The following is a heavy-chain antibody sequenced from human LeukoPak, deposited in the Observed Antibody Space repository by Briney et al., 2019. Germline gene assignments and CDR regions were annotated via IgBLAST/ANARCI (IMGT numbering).Heavy chain of an antibody. V-gene: IGHV5-51*01. J-gene: IGHJ4*02. D-gene: IGHD6-13*01. CDR3: ARLRYSSSWYEPYDY. Sequence: HGESLKISCKGSGYSFTSYWIGWVRQMPGKGLEWMGIIYPGDSDTRYSPSFQGQVTISADKSISTAYLQWSSLKASGTAMYYCARLRYSSSWYEPYDYWGQGTLVTVSS. CDR2: IYPGDSDT. CDR1: GYSFTSYW.